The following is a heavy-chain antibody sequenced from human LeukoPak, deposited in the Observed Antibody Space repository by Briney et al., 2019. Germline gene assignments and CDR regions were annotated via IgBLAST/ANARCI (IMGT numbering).Heavy chain of an antibody. CDR3: ARAPVTSCRGAYCYPFDY. Sequence: GGSGRLSCAASGFPLSSYAMSWIRQTPGKGLEWVSATSSSDAGTYYADSVRGRFTISRDNSKNTLYLQMNSLRVDDAAVYYCARAPVTSCRGAYCYPFDYWGQGTLVTVSS. D-gene: IGHD2-21*01. CDR2: TSSSDAGT. V-gene: IGHV3-23*01. CDR1: GFPLSSYA. J-gene: IGHJ4*02.